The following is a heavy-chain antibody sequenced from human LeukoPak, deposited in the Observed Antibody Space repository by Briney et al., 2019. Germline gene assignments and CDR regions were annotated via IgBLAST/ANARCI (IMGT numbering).Heavy chain of an antibody. Sequence: ASVKVSCKVSGYTLTELSMHWVRQAPGKGLEWMGGFDPEDGETIYAQKFQGRVTMTEDTSTDTAYMELSSLRSEDTAVYYCATVVIAVAGNHYFDYWGQGTPVTVSS. CDR3: ATVVIAVAGNHYFDY. CDR1: GYTLTELS. J-gene: IGHJ4*02. V-gene: IGHV1-24*01. CDR2: FDPEDGET. D-gene: IGHD6-19*01.